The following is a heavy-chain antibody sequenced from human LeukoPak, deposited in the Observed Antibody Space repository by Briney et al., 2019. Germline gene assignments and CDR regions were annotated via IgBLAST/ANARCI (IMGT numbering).Heavy chain of an antibody. CDR3: AKSASNFDY. V-gene: IGHV3-23*01. Sequence: GFLRLSCAASGFPFSSYGMSLVRQAPGKGLEWVSAISGSGGSTYYADSVKGRFTISRDNSKNTLYLQMNSLRAEDTAVYYCAKSASNFDYWGQGTLVTVSS. CDR2: ISGSGGST. J-gene: IGHJ4*02. CDR1: GFPFSSYG.